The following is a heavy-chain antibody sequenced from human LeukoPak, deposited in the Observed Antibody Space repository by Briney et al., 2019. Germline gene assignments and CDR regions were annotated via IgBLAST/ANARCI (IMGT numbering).Heavy chain of an antibody. D-gene: IGHD1-1*01. V-gene: IGHV1-2*02. Sequence: ASVKVSCKASGYTFTGYHMHWVRQAPGQGLEWMGWINPNSGGTNYAQKFQGRVTMTRDTSISTAYMELSRLRSDDTAVYYCASQIGVQSAFDYWGQGTLVTVSS. CDR2: INPNSGGT. J-gene: IGHJ4*02. CDR1: GYTFTGYH. CDR3: ASQIGVQSAFDY.